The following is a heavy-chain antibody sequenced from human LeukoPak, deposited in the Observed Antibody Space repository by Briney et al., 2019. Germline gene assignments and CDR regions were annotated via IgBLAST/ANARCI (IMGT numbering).Heavy chain of an antibody. J-gene: IGHJ4*02. D-gene: IGHD1-14*01. CDR3: ARQSLTPGLDY. CDR1: GYSISNGYY. V-gene: IGHV4-38-2*01. CDR2: IHHSGRT. Sequence: SETLSLTCAVSGYSISNGYYWGWIRQPPGKGLECVGTIHHSGRTYYNPSLKGRVTISVDTSKNQFSLKLCSVTAADTAVYYCARQSLTPGLDYWGQGTLVSVSS.